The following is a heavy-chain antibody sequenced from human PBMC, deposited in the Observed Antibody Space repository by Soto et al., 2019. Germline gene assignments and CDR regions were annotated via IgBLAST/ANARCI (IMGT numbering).Heavy chain of an antibody. Sequence: GESLKISCKGSGYSFPSYWISCVRQMPGKGLEWMGRIDPSDAYTNYSPSFQGHVTISADKSISTAYLQWSSLKASDTAMYYCARRAYDILTGYYPIYYFDYWGQGTLVTVSS. CDR2: IDPSDAYT. CDR3: ARRAYDILTGYYPIYYFDY. V-gene: IGHV5-10-1*01. CDR1: GYSFPSYW. J-gene: IGHJ4*02. D-gene: IGHD3-9*01.